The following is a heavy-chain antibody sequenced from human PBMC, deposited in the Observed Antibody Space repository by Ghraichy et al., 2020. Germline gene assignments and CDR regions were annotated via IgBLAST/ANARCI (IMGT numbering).Heavy chain of an antibody. CDR3: ATAGGSSWPYYYYYMDV. Sequence: LSLTCAASGFTFSSYGMHWVRQAPGKGLEWVAVIWHDGSKKYYADSVKGRFTISRDNSKNTLFLQMNSLRVEDTAVFYCATAGGSSWPYYYYYMDVWGKGPPAT. CDR1: GFTFSSYG. V-gene: IGHV3-33*01. CDR2: IWHDGSKK. J-gene: IGHJ6*03. D-gene: IGHD2-2*01.